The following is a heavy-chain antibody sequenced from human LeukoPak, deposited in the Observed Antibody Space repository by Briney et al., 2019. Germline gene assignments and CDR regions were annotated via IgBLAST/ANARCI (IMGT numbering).Heavy chain of an antibody. V-gene: IGHV1-18*01. CDR3: ARVWSLYYGSGRRGDY. CDR2: ISAYNTNT. J-gene: IGHJ4*02. D-gene: IGHD3-10*01. CDR1: GYTFTTYG. Sequence: ASVKVSCKASGYTFTTYGISWVRQAPGQGLEWMGWISAYNTNTNYVQKLRGRVTMTTDTSTSTAYMELRSLRSDDTAVYYCARVWSLYYGSGRRGDYWGQGTLVTVSS.